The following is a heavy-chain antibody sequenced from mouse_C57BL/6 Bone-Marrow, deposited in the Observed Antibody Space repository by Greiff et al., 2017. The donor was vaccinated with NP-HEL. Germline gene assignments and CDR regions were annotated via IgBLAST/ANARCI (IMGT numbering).Heavy chain of an antibody. V-gene: IGHV1-64*01. CDR3: ARHGSSFYAMDY. CDR1: GYTFTSYW. J-gene: IGHJ4*01. D-gene: IGHD1-1*01. CDR2: IHPNSGST. Sequence: VKLQQPGAELVKPGASVKLSCKTSGYTFTSYWMHWVKQRPGQGLEWIGMIHPNSGSTNYNEKFKSKATLTVDKSSSTAYMQLSSLTSEDSAVYYCARHGSSFYAMDYWGQGTSVTVSS.